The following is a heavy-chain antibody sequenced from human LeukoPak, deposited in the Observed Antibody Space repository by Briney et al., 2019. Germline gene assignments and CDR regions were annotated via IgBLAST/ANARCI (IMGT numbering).Heavy chain of an antibody. D-gene: IGHD2-2*01. J-gene: IGHJ5*02. CDR1: GFTFSTYW. Sequence: PGGSLRLSCAASGFTFSTYWMHCVRQAPGKGLVWVSRVSADGSSTTYADSVKGRFTISRDNAKNTLYLQMNSLRAEDTAIYYCARGPISSNPGTWGQGTLVTVSS. CDR2: VSADGSST. V-gene: IGHV3-74*01. CDR3: ARGPISSNPGT.